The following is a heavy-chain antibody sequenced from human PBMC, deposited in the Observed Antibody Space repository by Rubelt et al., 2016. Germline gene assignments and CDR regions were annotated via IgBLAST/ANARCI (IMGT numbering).Heavy chain of an antibody. D-gene: IGHD4-17*01. CDR3: ARRYPYYGDSYDI. CDR1: GASIGGSSYY. CDR2: VYYSGTT. J-gene: IGHJ3*02. V-gene: IGHV4-39*01. Sequence: QLQVQESGPGLVKPSETLSLTCTVSGASIGGSSYYWGWIRQTPGKGLELIGSVYYSGTTYYNPSLKSRVTISVDMSKNQFSLRLSSVSAADTAVYYCARRYPYYGDSYDIWGQGTLVTVSS.